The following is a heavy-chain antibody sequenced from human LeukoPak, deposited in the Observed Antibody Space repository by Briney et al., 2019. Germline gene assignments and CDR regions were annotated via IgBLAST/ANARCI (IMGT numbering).Heavy chain of an antibody. J-gene: IGHJ4*02. Sequence: GGSLRLSCAASGFTFSNAWMSWVRQAPGKGLEWVGRIKSKTDGGTTDYAAPVKGRFTISRDDSKNTLYLQMNSLKTEDTAVYYRTTELRLPQYYDFWSGYLGAFDYWGQGTLVTVSS. CDR3: TTELRLPQYYDFWSGYLGAFDY. CDR2: IKSKTDGGTT. D-gene: IGHD3-3*01. CDR1: GFTFSNAW. V-gene: IGHV3-15*01.